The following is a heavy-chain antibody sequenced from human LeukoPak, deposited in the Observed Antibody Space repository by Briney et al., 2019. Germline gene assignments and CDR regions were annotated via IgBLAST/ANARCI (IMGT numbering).Heavy chain of an antibody. CDR2: ISGSGGST. D-gene: IGHD6-19*01. J-gene: IGHJ4*02. CDR3: AKDVGAVAGPFQDY. Sequence: GGSLRLSCAASGFTFSSYGMSWVRQAPGKGLEWVSAISGSGGSTYYADSVKGRFTISRDNSKNTLYLQMNSLRAEDTAVYYCAKDVGAVAGPFQDYWGQGTLVTVSS. CDR1: GFTFSSYG. V-gene: IGHV3-23*01.